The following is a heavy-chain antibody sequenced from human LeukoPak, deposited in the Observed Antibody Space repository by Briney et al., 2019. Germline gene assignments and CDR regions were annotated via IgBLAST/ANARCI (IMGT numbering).Heavy chain of an antibody. V-gene: IGHV3-30*02. Sequence: GGCLSLSCAASGFTFSSYGMHWVRQAPGKGLEWVAFIRYDGSNKYYAHSVKGRFTISSDNSKNTLYLQMNSLRAEDTAVYYCATAHLWFGELNGSGTYFDYWGQGTLVTVSS. CDR2: IRYDGSNK. D-gene: IGHD3-10*01. J-gene: IGHJ4*02. CDR1: GFTFSSYG. CDR3: ATAHLWFGELNGSGTYFDY.